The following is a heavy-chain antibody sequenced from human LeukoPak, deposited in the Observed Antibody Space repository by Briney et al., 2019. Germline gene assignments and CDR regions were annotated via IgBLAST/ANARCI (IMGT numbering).Heavy chain of an antibody. CDR2: ITDSGART. D-gene: IGHD5-18*01. CDR3: AKGVGTGMAYHNGMDV. J-gene: IGHJ6*02. Sequence: GGSLKLSCVASGFSFSNYAMTWVRQAPGEGLEWVSTITDSGARTYYADSVKGRFTIPRGNSQNTLDLQMNSLRVEDTAIYYCAKGVGTGMAYHNGMDVWGQGNRVTVSS. V-gene: IGHV3-23*01. CDR1: GFSFSNYA.